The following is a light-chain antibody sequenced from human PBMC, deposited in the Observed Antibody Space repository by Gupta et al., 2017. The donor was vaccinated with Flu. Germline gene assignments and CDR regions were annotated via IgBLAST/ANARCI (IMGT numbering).Light chain of an antibody. CDR2: LAS. J-gene: IGKJ4*01. Sequence: VSLGEAAISCCKTSRKVRYNNNSYLAWYQRKPGQPPRLLIYLASTRESGVPDRFSGRGSGTDFSLSISRLQAEDVAVYSCQQEDRSPMTFGRGTKVEIK. CDR3: QQEDRSPMT. V-gene: IGKV4-1*01. CDR1: RKVRYNNNSY.